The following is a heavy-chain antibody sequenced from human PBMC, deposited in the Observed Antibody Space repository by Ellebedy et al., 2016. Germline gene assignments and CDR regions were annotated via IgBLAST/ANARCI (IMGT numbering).Heavy chain of an antibody. J-gene: IGHJ4*02. V-gene: IGHV3-23*01. CDR3: ASSSTSIQFDY. CDR2: ITASGGYS. Sequence: GGSLRLSXEASGFTFSNYVMTWVRQAPGKGLEWVSSITASGGYSPYADSVKGRFTISRDNSKNTLYLQMNSLRAEDTAVYYCASSSTSIQFDYWGQGALVTVSS. CDR1: GFTFSNYV. D-gene: IGHD6-13*01.